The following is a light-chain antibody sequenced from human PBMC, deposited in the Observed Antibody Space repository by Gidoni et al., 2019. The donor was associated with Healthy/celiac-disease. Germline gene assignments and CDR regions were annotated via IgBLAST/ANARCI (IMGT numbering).Light chain of an antibody. CDR2: AAS. V-gene: IGKV1-39*01. Sequence: DSQMTQSPSSLSASVGDRVTITCRASQSISSYLNWYQQKPGKAPTLLIYAASSLQSGVPSSFSGSGSGTDFTLTISSLQPEDFATYYCQQSYSTPRTFGQGTKVEIK. CDR1: QSISSY. J-gene: IGKJ1*01. CDR3: QQSYSTPRT.